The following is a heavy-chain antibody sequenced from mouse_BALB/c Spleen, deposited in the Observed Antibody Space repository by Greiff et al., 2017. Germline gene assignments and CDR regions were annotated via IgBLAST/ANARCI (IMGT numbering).Heavy chain of an antibody. CDR2: IWSDGST. V-gene: IGHV2-6-2*01. J-gene: IGHJ4*01. CDR3: ARHEDHYYAMDY. Sequence: VQLQQSGPDLVAPSQSLSITCTVSGFSLTSYGVHWVRQPPGKGLEWLVVIWSDGSTTYNSALKSRLSISKDNSKSQVFLKMNSLQTDDTAMYYCARHEDHYYAMDYWGQGTSVTVSS. CDR1: GFSLTSYG.